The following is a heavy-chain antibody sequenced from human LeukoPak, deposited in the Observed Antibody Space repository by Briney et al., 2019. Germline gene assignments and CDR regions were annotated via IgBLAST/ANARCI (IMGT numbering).Heavy chain of an antibody. J-gene: IGHJ5*02. CDR3: ARVRPLLWSAHWFDP. Sequence: GGSLRLSCGASGFTFDDYAMHWDRQAPGKGLEWVSFIYSDNTHYSDSVKGRFTISRDNSKNTLYLQMNSLRAEDTAVYYCARVRPLLWSAHWFDPWGQGTLVTVSS. V-gene: IGHV3-53*01. D-gene: IGHD3-10*01. CDR2: IYSDNT. CDR1: GFTFDDYA.